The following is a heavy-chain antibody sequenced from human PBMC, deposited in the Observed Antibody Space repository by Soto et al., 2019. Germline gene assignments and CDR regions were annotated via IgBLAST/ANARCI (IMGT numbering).Heavy chain of an antibody. J-gene: IGHJ3*02. CDR3: ARESDSSGYFQTDMGAFDI. D-gene: IGHD3-22*01. Sequence: QVQLVESGGGVVQPGRSPRLSCAASGFTFSSYAMHWVRQAPGKGLEWVAVISYDGSNKYYADSVKGRFTISRDNSKNTLYLQMNSLRADDTAVYYCARESDSSGYFQTDMGAFDIWGEGTMVTVSS. CDR2: ISYDGSNK. V-gene: IGHV3-30-3*01. CDR1: GFTFSSYA.